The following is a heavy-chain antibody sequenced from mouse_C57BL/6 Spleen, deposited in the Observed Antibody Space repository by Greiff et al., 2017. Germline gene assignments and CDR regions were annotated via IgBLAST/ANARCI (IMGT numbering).Heavy chain of an antibody. CDR3: TRRGINYFDY. J-gene: IGHJ2*01. V-gene: IGHV1-15*01. CDR1: GYTFTDYE. Sequence: VQRVESGAELVRPGASVTLSCKASGYTFTDYEMHWVKQTPVHGLEWIGAIDPETGGTAYNQKFKGKAILTADKSSSTAYMELRSLTSEDSAVYYCTRRGINYFDYWGQGTTLTVAS. D-gene: IGHD2-4*01. CDR2: IDPETGGT.